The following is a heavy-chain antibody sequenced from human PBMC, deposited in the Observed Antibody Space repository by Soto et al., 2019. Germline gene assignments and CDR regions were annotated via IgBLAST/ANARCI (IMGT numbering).Heavy chain of an antibody. D-gene: IGHD2-21*01. V-gene: IGHV1-69*13. Sequence: ASVKVSCKASGGSFRTYAINWVRQAPGQGLEWMGGIIPMLAAPTYAQKFQGRLTITADESTTTVYMELSSLTSEDTAVYYCARVGPPSPSVIWFFDLWGHGTLVTVSS. CDR1: GGSFRTYA. CDR2: IIPMLAAP. CDR3: ARVGPPSPSVIWFFDL. J-gene: IGHJ2*01.